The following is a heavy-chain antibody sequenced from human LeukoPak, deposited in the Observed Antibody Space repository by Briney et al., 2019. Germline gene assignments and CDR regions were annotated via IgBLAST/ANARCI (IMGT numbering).Heavy chain of an antibody. J-gene: IGHJ4*02. CDR2: ISYTGST. V-gene: IGHV4-59*08. CDR3: ARRQGAQRWLQLGFDY. CDR1: GGSINPYY. D-gene: IGHD5-24*01. Sequence: SDTLSLTCTVSGGSINPYYWSWIRQPPGKGLEYIGYISYTGSTNSNPSLKSRLTISVDTSKNQLSLKLRSVTAADTAVYYCARRQGAQRWLQLGFDYWGQGTLVTVSS.